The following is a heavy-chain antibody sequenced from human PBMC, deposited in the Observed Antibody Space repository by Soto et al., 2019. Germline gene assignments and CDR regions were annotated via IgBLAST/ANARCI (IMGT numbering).Heavy chain of an antibody. J-gene: IGHJ4*02. CDR2: IIPIFGTA. CDR3: ASSFRRWNYDFDY. V-gene: IGHV1-69*13. D-gene: IGHD1-7*01. CDR1: GGAFSSYS. Sequence: GASVKVSCKASGGAFSSYSISWVRQAPGQGLEWMGGIIPIFGTANYAQKFQGRVTITADESTSTAYMELSSLRSEDTAVYYCASSFRRWNYDFDYWGQGTLVTVSS.